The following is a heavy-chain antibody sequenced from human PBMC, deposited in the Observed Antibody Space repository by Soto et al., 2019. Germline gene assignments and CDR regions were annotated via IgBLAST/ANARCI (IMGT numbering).Heavy chain of an antibody. CDR1: GYTFTSYG. J-gene: IGHJ4*02. D-gene: IGHD3-22*01. CDR3: ARDYWGLGSSGQVDY. V-gene: IGHV1-18*01. Sequence: QVQLVQSGAEVKKPGASVKVSCKASGYTFTSYGITWVRQAPRQGLEWMGWISAYNGNTNYAQKLQGRVTITTDTSTSTANMEMRSLRSDDTAVYYCARDYWGLGSSGQVDYWDQGTLVTVSS. CDR2: ISAYNGNT.